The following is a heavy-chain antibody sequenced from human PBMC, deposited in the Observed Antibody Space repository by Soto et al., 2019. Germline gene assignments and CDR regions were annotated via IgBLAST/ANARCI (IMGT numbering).Heavy chain of an antibody. CDR2: VFYGGT. Sequence: SETLSLTCSASGRSMSSNYWSWIRQSPDKGLEWLGYVFYGGTDYGPSLEGRVSMSVETSQSQFCLGLTSVTAADTAVYCCAIYRGALYFDSWGQGILVTVSS. V-gene: IGHV4-59*01. D-gene: IGHD4-4*01. CDR3: AIYRGALYFDS. CDR1: GRSMSSNY. J-gene: IGHJ4*02.